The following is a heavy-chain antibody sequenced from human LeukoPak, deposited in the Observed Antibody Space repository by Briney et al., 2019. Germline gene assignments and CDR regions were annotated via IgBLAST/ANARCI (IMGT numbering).Heavy chain of an antibody. CDR1: GDSVSSNSVT. Sequence: SQTLSLTCANPGDSVSSNSVTWNWIRQSPSRGLEWLGRTYYRSTWYNDYAVSVRGRITVNPDTSKNQFSLHLNSVTPEDTAVYYCSRRLTQYDCFDPWGQGILVTVSS. CDR2: TYYRSTWYN. V-gene: IGHV6-1*01. D-gene: IGHD2-2*01. J-gene: IGHJ5*02. CDR3: SRRLTQYDCFDP.